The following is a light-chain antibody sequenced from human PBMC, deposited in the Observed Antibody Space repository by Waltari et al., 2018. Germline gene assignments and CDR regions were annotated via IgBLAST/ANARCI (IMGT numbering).Light chain of an antibody. CDR3: QQSHTMMYT. CDR1: QHIDTF. J-gene: IGKJ2*01. Sequence: DIQLTQSPSSLSASVGDRVTITCRASQHIDTFLNWYQQRPGKAPKVLIYGASSLQSGVPSRFSGSGSGTHFTLTISSLQPDDFATYFCQQSHTMMYTFGQGTKLEIK. CDR2: GAS. V-gene: IGKV1-39*01.